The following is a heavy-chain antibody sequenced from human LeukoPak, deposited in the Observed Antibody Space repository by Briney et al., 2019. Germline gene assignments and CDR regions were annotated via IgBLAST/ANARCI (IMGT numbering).Heavy chain of an antibody. CDR1: GFTVSNNY. Sequence: GGSLRLSCAASGFTVSNNYMRWVRQAPGKGMGWVSLIYSGGGTYYADAVKGRLTISRDGSKNMLYLQMDSLRAEDTAIYYCARDPPAVAANTYGWGQGTLVTVSS. J-gene: IGHJ4*02. CDR2: IYSGGGT. CDR3: ARDPPAVAANTYG. D-gene: IGHD6-6*01. V-gene: IGHV3-66*01.